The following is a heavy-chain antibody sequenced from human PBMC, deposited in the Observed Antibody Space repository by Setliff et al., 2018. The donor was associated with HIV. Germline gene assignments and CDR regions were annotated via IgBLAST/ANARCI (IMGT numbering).Heavy chain of an antibody. V-gene: IGHV4-38-2*02. Sequence: PSETLSLTCTVSGASVTNVLYYWSWLRQPPGKGLEWIGSIYHSGSTYYNPSLKSRVTISVDTSKNRFSLKLSSVTAADTAVYYCASRVYYYDDFRTLREEGFVPWGQGTLVTVSS. CDR2: IYHSGST. CDR1: GASVTNVLYY. J-gene: IGHJ5*02. CDR3: ASRVYYYDDFRTLREEGFVP. D-gene: IGHD3-22*01.